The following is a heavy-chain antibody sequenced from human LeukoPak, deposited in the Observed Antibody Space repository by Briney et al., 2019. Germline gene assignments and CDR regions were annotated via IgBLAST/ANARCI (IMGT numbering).Heavy chain of an antibody. V-gene: IGHV1-69*05. D-gene: IGHD5-12*01. CDR3: ASTDIVATSSLYYYGLDV. J-gene: IGHJ6*02. CDR2: IIPIFGTA. CDR1: GGTFSSYA. Sequence: ASVKVSCKASGGTFSSYAISWVRQAPGQGLEWMGGIIPIFGTANYAQKLQGRVTMTTDTSTSTAYMELRSLRSDDTAVYFCASTDIVATSSLYYYGLDVWGQGTTITVSS.